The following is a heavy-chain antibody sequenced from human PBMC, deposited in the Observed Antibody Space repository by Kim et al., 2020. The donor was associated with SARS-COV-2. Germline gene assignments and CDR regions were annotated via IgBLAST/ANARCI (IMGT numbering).Heavy chain of an antibody. CDR3: ARGVSSWANYYYYMDV. CDR1: GFTFSSYA. D-gene: IGHD6-13*01. V-gene: IGHV3-30-3*01. Sequence: GGSLRLSCAASGFTFSSYAMHWVRQAPGKGLEWVAVISYDGSNKYYADSVKGRFTISRDNSKNTLYLQMNSLRAEDTAVYYCARGVSSWANYYYYMDVWGKGTTVTVSS. CDR2: ISYDGSNK. J-gene: IGHJ6*03.